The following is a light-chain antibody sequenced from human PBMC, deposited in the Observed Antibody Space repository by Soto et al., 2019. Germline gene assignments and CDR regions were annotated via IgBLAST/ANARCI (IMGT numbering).Light chain of an antibody. CDR3: QQRSNWPRT. J-gene: IGKJ1*01. CDR1: QSVSSY. Sequence: EIVLTQSPGTLSLSPGERATLSCRASQSVSSYLAWYQQKPGQAPRLLIYGASNRATGLPARFSGSGSGTDFTLTFSSLEPEDFAVYYCQQRSNWPRTFGQGTKVEIK. V-gene: IGKV3-11*01. CDR2: GAS.